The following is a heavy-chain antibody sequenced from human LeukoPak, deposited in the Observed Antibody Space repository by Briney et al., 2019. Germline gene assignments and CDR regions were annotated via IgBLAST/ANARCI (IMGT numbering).Heavy chain of an antibody. V-gene: IGHV7-4-1*02. CDR2: INTDTGNP. D-gene: IGHD6-19*01. CDR1: GYTFTSCA. J-gene: IGHJ4*02. CDR3: ARVSYNSGWLFDY. Sequence: ASVKVSCKASGYTFTSCAMSWVRQAPGQGLEWMGWINTDTGNPTYAQGFTGRFVLSLDTSVSTAYLQINSLKAEDTAVYYCARVSYNSGWLFDYWGQGTLVTVSS.